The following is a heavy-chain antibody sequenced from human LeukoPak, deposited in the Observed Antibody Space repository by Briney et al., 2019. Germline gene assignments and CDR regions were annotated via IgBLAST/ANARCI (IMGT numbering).Heavy chain of an antibody. CDR2: ISGTSTYI. D-gene: IGHD5-24*01. J-gene: IGHJ4*02. V-gene: IGHV3-21*01. Sequence: GGSLRLSRATSGFTFDKYFIHWVRQAPGKGLDWVSSISGTSTYIDYADSVKGRFTISRDNAKNSLYLQMNSLRVEDTAVYYCVRDHQLRDPGCWGQGTLVTVSS. CDR3: VRDHQLRDPGC. CDR1: GFTFDKYF.